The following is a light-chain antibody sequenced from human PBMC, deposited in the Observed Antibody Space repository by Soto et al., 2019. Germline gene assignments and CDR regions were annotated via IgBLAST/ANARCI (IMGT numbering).Light chain of an antibody. Sequence: DIVLTQSPGTLSLSPGERATLSCRASQSVSSNYLAWYQQKPGQAPRLLIYGASSRATGIPDRFSGSGSGTDFTLTISRLEPEDFAVYYCQQYGSSHTFGGGTKVDIK. CDR1: QSVSSNY. CDR2: GAS. V-gene: IGKV3-20*01. J-gene: IGKJ4*01. CDR3: QQYGSSHT.